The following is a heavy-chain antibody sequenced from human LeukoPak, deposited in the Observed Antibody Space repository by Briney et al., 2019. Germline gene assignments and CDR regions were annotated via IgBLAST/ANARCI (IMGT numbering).Heavy chain of an antibody. CDR1: GFSFSSST. CDR3: VKGDYRES. J-gene: IGHJ4*02. CDR2: IGSTSSDK. V-gene: IGHV3-21*01. Sequence: PGGSLRLSCAASGFSFSSSTMNWARQAPGKGLEWVSSIGSTSSDKYYIESVKGRFTISRDNAENLLYLQMDNLRADDTAAYYCVKGDYRESWGQGTRVTVSS. D-gene: IGHD4-11*01.